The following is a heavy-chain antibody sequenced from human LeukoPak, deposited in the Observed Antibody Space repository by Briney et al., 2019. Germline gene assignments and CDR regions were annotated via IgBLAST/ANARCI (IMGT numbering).Heavy chain of an antibody. CDR2: ISSGSSYI. D-gene: IGHD1-1*01. J-gene: IGHJ2*01. CDR3: ARGLGLRTGNWYFDL. Sequence: PGGSLRLSCAASRFTFNIYSMNWVRQAPGKGPEWVSSISSGSSYIYYADSVKGRFTISRDNAKNSLYLQMNSLRAEDTPVYYCARGLGLRTGNWYFDLWGRGTLVTVSS. CDR1: RFTFNIYS. V-gene: IGHV3-21*01.